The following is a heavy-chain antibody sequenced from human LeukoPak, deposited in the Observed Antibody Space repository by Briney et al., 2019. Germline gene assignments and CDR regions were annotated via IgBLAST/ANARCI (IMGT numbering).Heavy chain of an antibody. V-gene: IGHV1-8*02. CDR1: GGTFSTYG. D-gene: IGHD3-9*01. Sequence: ASVTVSCKASGGTFSTYGISWVRQATGQGLEWMGWMNPNSGNTVYAQKFQGRVTMTRNTSISTAYMELSSLRSEDTAVYYCARVRLPYDILTGYLDYYYYYMDVWGKGTTVTIFS. CDR3: ARVRLPYDILTGYLDYYYYYMDV. J-gene: IGHJ6*03. CDR2: MNPNSGNT.